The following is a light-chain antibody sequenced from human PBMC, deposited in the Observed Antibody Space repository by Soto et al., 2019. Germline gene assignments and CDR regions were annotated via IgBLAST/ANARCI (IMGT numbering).Light chain of an antibody. CDR3: QQYDRSWT. CDR2: GAS. V-gene: IGKV3-20*01. J-gene: IGKJ1*01. Sequence: ESVLTQSPGTLSLSPGERATLSCRASQTIIGNYLAWYQQKPGQAPRLLIYGASRRASGIPDRFSGSGSGTDFTLTISRLEPEDFAVYYCQQYDRSWTFGQGTKVDIK. CDR1: QTIIGNY.